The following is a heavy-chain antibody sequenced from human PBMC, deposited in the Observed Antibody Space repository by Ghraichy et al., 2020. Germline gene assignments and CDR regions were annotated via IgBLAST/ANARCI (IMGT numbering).Heavy chain of an antibody. CDR3: ARGGLEWVVATQDLDY. CDR1: GGSFSGYY. Sequence: SETLSLTCAVYGGSFSGYYWSWIRQPPGKGLEWIGEINHSGSTNYNPSLKSRVTISVDTSKNQFSLKLSSVTAADTAVYYCARGGLEWVVATQDLDYWGQGTLVTVSS. V-gene: IGHV4-34*01. J-gene: IGHJ4*02. D-gene: IGHD5-12*01. CDR2: INHSGST.